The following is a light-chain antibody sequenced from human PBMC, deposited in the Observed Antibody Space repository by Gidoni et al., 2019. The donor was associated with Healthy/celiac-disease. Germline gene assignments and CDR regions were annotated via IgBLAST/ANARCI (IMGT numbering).Light chain of an antibody. Sequence: QMNQSPSSRSASVGDRVTITCRASQSISSYFNWYQQKPGKAPKLLIYAASSLQSGVPSRFSGSGSGTDFTLTISSLQPEDFATYYCQQSYSTRCTFGQGTKVEIK. CDR3: QQSYSTRCT. V-gene: IGKV1-39*01. J-gene: IGKJ1*01. CDR2: AAS. CDR1: QSISSY.